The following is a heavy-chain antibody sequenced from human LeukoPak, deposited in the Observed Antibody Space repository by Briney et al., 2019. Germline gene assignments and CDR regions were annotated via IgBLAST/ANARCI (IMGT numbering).Heavy chain of an antibody. D-gene: IGHD4-23*01. Sequence: GGSLRLSRAASGFTFSSYAMSWVRQAPGKGLEWVSAISGSGGSTYYADSVKGRFTISRDNSKNTLYLQMNSLRAEDTAVYYCAKAVFGGGNPRGTDYWGQGTLVTVSS. CDR3: AKAVFGGGNPRGTDY. CDR2: ISGSGGST. V-gene: IGHV3-23*01. CDR1: GFTFSSYA. J-gene: IGHJ4*02.